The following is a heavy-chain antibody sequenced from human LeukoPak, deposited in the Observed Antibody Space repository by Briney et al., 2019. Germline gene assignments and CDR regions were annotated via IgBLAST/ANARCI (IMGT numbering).Heavy chain of an antibody. D-gene: IGHD6-19*01. CDR3: AKDRLAVAGTVRVYDY. CDR1: GFTFSSYA. V-gene: IGHV3-23*01. Sequence: GGSLRLSCAASGFTFSSYAMSWVRQAPGKGLEWVSAISGSGGSTYYADSAKGRFTISRDNSKNTLYLQMNSLRADDTAVYYCAKDRLAVAGTVRVYDYWGQGTLVTVSS. J-gene: IGHJ4*02. CDR2: ISGSGGST.